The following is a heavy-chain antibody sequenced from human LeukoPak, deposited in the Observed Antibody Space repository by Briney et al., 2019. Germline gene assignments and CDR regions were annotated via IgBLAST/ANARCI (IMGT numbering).Heavy chain of an antibody. CDR1: GFIFGDYA. Sequence: PGGSLRLSCTASGFIFGDYAMNWVRQAPGKGLEWVSGINWNGGSTGYADSVKGRFTISRDNAKNSLYLQMNSLRAEDTALYYCARGKYYFDYWGQGTLVTVSS. CDR2: INWNGGST. J-gene: IGHJ4*02. CDR3: ARGKYYFDY. V-gene: IGHV3-20*04.